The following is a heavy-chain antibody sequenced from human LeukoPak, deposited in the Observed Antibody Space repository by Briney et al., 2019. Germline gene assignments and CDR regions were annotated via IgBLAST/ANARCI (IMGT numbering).Heavy chain of an antibody. CDR1: GFTFSSYA. CDR3: VKDRLGGYFDF. Sequence: GGSLRLSCAASGFTFSSYAMHWVRQAPGKGLEWVAVILYDGSNKYYADSVKGRFTISRDNSKHTLYLQMNSLRAEDTAVYYCVKDRLGGYFDFWGQGTLVTVSS. V-gene: IGHV3-30-3*01. J-gene: IGHJ4*02. CDR2: ILYDGSNK. D-gene: IGHD3-10*01.